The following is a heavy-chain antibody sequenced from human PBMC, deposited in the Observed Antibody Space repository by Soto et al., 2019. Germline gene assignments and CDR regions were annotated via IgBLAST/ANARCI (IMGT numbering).Heavy chain of an antibody. CDR1: GYTFTGYY. D-gene: IGHD3-16*01. CDR3: ARGLRGLYYYGMDV. Sequence: SVKVSCKASGYTFTGYYMHWVRQAPGQGLEWMGGIIPIFGTANYAQKFQGRVTITADESTSTAYMELSSLRSEDTAVYYCARGLRGLYYYGMDVWGQGTTVTVSS. V-gene: IGHV1-69*13. CDR2: IIPIFGTA. J-gene: IGHJ6*02.